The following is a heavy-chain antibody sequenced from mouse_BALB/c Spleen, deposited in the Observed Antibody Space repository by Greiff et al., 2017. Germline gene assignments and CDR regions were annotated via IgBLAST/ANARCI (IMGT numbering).Heavy chain of an antibody. Sequence: VQLQQPGAELVKPGASVKLSCKASGYTFTSYYMYWVKQRPGQGLEWIGGINPSNGGTNFNEKFKSKATLTVDKSSSTAYIQLSSLTSEDSAVYYCTRSRYYSFDYWGQGTTLTVSS. CDR1: GYTFTSYY. CDR3: TRSRYYSFDY. CDR2: INPSNGGT. V-gene: IGHV1S81*02. D-gene: IGHD2-14*01. J-gene: IGHJ2*01.